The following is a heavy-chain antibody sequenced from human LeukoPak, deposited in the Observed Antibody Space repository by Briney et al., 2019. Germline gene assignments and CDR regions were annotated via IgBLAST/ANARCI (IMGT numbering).Heavy chain of an antibody. Sequence: PGGSLRLSCAASGFTVSNNYMSWVRQAPGKGLEWVSAISGSGGSTYYADSVKGRFTISRDNSKNTLYLQMNSLRAEDTAVYYCAKDPDYSNYVTPGDYWGQGTLVTVSS. D-gene: IGHD4-11*01. CDR1: GFTVSNNY. J-gene: IGHJ4*02. V-gene: IGHV3-23*01. CDR2: ISGSGGST. CDR3: AKDPDYSNYVTPGDY.